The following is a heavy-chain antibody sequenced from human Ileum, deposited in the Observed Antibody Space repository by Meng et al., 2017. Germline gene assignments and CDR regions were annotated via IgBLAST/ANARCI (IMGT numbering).Heavy chain of an antibody. V-gene: IGHV3-74*01. CDR1: GFTFSNYW. CDR2: INSDGSAA. D-gene: IGHD3-10*01. CDR3: VRDNFGVDY. Sequence: EVQLVESGGGFVQPGGALRLFCAASGFTFSNYWMLWGRQAPGKGLVWVSQINSDGSAATYADSVKGRFTTSRDNAKNTLYLQMSSLGAEDTAVYYCVRDNFGVDYWGLGTLVTVSS. J-gene: IGHJ4*02.